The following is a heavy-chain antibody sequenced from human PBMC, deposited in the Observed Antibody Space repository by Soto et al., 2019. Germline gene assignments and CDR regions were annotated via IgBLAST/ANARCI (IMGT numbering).Heavy chain of an antibody. CDR3: AKYLQQLVRPYYFDY. CDR2: ISGSGGST. Sequence: EVQLLESGGGLVQPGGSLRLSCAASGFTFSSDAMSWVRQAPVKGLEWVSAISGSGGSTYYADSVKGRFTISSDNSQNTLYLQMNSLRAADTAVYYCAKYLQQLVRPYYFDYWGQGTLVTVSS. J-gene: IGHJ4*02. D-gene: IGHD6-13*01. CDR1: GFTFSSDA. V-gene: IGHV3-23*01.